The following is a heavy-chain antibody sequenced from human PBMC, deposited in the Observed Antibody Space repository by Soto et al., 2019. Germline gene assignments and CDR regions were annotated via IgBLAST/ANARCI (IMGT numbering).Heavy chain of an antibody. V-gene: IGHV3-30*18. CDR3: AKTIGGSYYDAFDI. Sequence: GGSLRLSCAASGFTFSSYGMHWVRQAPGKGLEWVAVISYDGSNKYYADSVKDRLTISRDNSKNTLYLQMNSLRAEDTAVYYCAKTIGGSYYDAFDIWGQGTMVTVSS. CDR2: ISYDGSNK. J-gene: IGHJ3*02. CDR1: GFTFSSYG. D-gene: IGHD1-26*01.